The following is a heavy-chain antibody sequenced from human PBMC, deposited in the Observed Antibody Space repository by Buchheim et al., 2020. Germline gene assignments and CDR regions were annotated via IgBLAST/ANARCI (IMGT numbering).Heavy chain of an antibody. V-gene: IGHV4-61*01. D-gene: IGHD4-17*01. J-gene: IGHJ4*02. CDR2: IYYSGST. CDR3: ARRTVIGRSLDF. Sequence: QVQLQESGPGLVKPSETLSLTCTVSGGSVSSGSYYWSWIRQPPGKGLEWIGYIYYSGSTNYNPSLKSRVTISVDTSKNQFSLKLSSVTAADTAIYYCARRTVIGRSLDFWGQGTL. CDR1: GGSVSSGSYY.